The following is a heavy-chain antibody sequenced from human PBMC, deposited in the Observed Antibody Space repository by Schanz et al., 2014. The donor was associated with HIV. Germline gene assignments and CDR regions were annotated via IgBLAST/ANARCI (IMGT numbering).Heavy chain of an antibody. J-gene: IGHJ6*02. Sequence: QVQLQESGPGLVKPSETLSLACAVYGGSLSGYYWSWIRQSPGKGLEWIGEVNHSGSTKYNPTLKSGGTISVATSKNQFSLRLSSVTAADAAVYYCVREGEDSVAARWYNGMDVWGQGTTVTVSS. D-gene: IGHD3-16*01. CDR1: GGSLSGYY. CDR3: VREGEDSVAARWYNGMDV. V-gene: IGHV4-34*01. CDR2: VNHSGST.